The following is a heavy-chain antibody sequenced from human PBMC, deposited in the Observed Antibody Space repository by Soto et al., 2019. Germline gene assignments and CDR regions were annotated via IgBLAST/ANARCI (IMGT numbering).Heavy chain of an antibody. CDR3: ARAPDGWGYFDY. CDR1: GGSVSSGSYY. V-gene: IGHV4-61*01. D-gene: IGHD3-16*01. J-gene: IGHJ4*02. CDR2: IYNSGST. Sequence: QVQLQEAGPGLVKPSETLSLTCTVSGGSVSSGSYYWSWIRQPPGKGLEWLGYIYNSGSTIYKPPLRSRVTISVDTSNNQFSLKLSSVTAADTAVYYCARAPDGWGYFDYWGQGTLVTVSS.